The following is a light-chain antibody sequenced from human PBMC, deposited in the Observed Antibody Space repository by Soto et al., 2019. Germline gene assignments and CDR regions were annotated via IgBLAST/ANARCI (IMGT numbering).Light chain of an antibody. Sequence: DIQMTQSPSSLSASVGDRVTITCQASQHISEYLNWYQYKPGKAPKLLITDASNLKTGVPSRFIGSGSGTEYTFTINSLQPEDIATYYCQQYENFPLTFGGGTNVEI. CDR3: QQYENFPLT. CDR1: QHISEY. CDR2: DAS. V-gene: IGKV1-33*01. J-gene: IGKJ4*01.